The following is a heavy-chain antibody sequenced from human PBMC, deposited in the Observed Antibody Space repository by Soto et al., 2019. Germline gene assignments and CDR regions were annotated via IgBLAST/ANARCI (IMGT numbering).Heavy chain of an antibody. CDR3: AKLRYSSSWYVFDY. CDR2: ISYDGSNK. CDR1: GFTFSSYG. Sequence: GGSLRLSCAASGFTFSSYGMHWVRQAPGKGLEWVAVISYDGSNKYYADSVKGRFTISRDNSKNTLYLQMNSLRAEDTAVYYCAKLRYSSSWYVFDYWGQGTLVTVSS. D-gene: IGHD6-13*01. V-gene: IGHV3-30*18. J-gene: IGHJ4*02.